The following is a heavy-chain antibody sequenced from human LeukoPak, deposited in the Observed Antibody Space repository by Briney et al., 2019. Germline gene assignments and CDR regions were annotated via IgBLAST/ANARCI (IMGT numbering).Heavy chain of an antibody. D-gene: IGHD6-19*01. CDR3: ARDSGSSGWDPTSFLDY. Sequence: ASVKVSCKASGYTFTGYHIHWMRQAPGQGLEWMGWINPNSGGANSAQKFLGRVSMTRDTSISTVYMDLTSLRSDDTAVYYCARDSGSSGWDPTSFLDYWGRGTVVTVSS. CDR1: GYTFTGYH. CDR2: INPNSGGA. V-gene: IGHV1-2*02. J-gene: IGHJ4*02.